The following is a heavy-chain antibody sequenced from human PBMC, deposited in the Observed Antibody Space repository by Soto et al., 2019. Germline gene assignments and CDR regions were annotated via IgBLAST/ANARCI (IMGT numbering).Heavy chain of an antibody. CDR1: GYTFTSYA. CDR3: ARAPLDYYGSGSYYAFDI. V-gene: IGHV1-3*01. Sequence: SSVKVSCKASGYTFTSYAMHWVRQAPGQRLEWMGWINAGNGNTKYSQKFQGRVTITRDTSASTAYMELSSLRSEDTAVYYCARAPLDYYGSGSYYAFDIWGQGTIVTVSS. J-gene: IGHJ3*02. D-gene: IGHD3-10*01. CDR2: INAGNGNT.